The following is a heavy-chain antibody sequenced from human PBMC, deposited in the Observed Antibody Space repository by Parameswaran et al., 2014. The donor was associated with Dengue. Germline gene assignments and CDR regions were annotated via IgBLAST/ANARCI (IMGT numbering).Heavy chain of an antibody. D-gene: IGHD3-3*01. V-gene: IGHV4-39*01. CDR2: IYYDGSA. Sequence: PGKGLEWIGNIYYDGSAYSNLSLQSRVTMSVHTSKTQFSLELTSVTAADTAVYFCARFRYNFWSGPPYGADVWGQGTTVTVSS. J-gene: IGHJ6*02. CDR3: ARFRYNFWSGPPYGADV.